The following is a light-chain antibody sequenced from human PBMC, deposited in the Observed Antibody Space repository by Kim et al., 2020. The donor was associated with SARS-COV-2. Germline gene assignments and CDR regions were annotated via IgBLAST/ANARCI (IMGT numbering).Light chain of an antibody. V-gene: IGKV3-20*01. Sequence: EIVLTQSPGTLSLSPGERANLSCRASQSVSSSYLAWYQQKPGQAPRLLIYGASSRATGIPDRFSGSGSGTDFTLTISRLEPEDFAVYYCQQYGSSPRTFVQGTKVDIK. CDR1: QSVSSSY. J-gene: IGKJ1*01. CDR2: GAS. CDR3: QQYGSSPRT.